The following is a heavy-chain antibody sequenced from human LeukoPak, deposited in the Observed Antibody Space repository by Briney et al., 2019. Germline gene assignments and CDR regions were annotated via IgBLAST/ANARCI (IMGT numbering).Heavy chain of an antibody. CDR3: AKKQFSRCFDY. CDR2: ISAGGAET. Sequence: GGSLTLSCEASGFTFSNYAMWWVRQAPGKGLEWISTISAGGAETYYADSVRGRFTISRDNSKNTLYLQINSLRAGDTAVYYCAKKQFSRCFDYWGQGTLVTVSS. J-gene: IGHJ4*02. V-gene: IGHV3-23*01. CDR1: GFTFSNYA. D-gene: IGHD6-13*01.